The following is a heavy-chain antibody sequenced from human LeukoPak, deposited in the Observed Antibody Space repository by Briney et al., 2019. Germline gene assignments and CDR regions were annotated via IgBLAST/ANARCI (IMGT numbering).Heavy chain of an antibody. V-gene: IGHV3-9*01. CDR1: GFTFDDYA. D-gene: IGHD6-6*01. CDR2: ISWNSGSI. Sequence: PGGSLRLSCAASGFTFDDYAMHWVRQAPGEGMEWVSGISWNSGSIGYADSVKGRFTISRDNAKNSLYLQMNSLRAEDTALYYCAKDPYSSSPYTYMDVWGKGTTVTVSS. CDR3: AKDPYSSSPYTYMDV. J-gene: IGHJ6*03.